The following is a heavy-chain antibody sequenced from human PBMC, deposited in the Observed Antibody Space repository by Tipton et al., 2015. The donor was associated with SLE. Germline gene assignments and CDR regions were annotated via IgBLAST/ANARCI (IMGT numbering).Heavy chain of an antibody. CDR3: ARGILEWSDY. D-gene: IGHD3-3*01. J-gene: IGHJ4*02. CDR2: INHSGST. Sequence: TLSLTCSVPGSSISSYYWSWIRQPPGKGLEWIGEINHSGSTNYNPSLKSRVTISVDTSKNQFSLKLSSVTAADTAVYYCARGILEWSDYWGQGTLVTVSS. V-gene: IGHV4-34*01. CDR1: GSSISSYY.